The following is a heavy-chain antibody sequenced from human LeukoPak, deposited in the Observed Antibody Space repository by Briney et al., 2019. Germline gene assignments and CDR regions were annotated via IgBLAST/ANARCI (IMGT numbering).Heavy chain of an antibody. Sequence: GESLKISRKGSGYNFISYWIGWVRQMPGKGLEWMGIIHPGDSDTRYSPSFQGQVTMSADKSITTAYLQWSSLKASHTAMYYCARGGKYTYGSSDYWGQGTLVTVSS. CDR3: ARGGKYTYGSSDY. CDR1: GYNFISYW. D-gene: IGHD5-18*01. J-gene: IGHJ4*02. CDR2: IHPGDSDT. V-gene: IGHV5-51*01.